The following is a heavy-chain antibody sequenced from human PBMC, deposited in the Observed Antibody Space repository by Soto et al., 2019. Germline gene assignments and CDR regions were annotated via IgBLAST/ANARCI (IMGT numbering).Heavy chain of an antibody. CDR1: EVTFSDYI. J-gene: IGHJ4*02. CDR2: ILPVSGKV. V-gene: IGHV1-69*06. Sequence: QVRLEQSGAEVKKPGSSVKVSCKASEVTFSDYIISWVRQAPGQGLEWLGGILPVSGKVNYGQKFQGRVTITADTSTTTAYLELSSLSSEDTAVYFCARLYTTGCYFPGVEYWGQGTLVTVSS. D-gene: IGHD6-19*01. CDR3: ARLYTTGCYFPGVEY.